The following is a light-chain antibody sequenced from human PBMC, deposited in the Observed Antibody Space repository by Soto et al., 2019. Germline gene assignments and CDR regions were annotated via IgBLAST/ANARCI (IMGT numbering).Light chain of an antibody. Sequence: EIVLTQSPATLSLSPGERATLSCRASQSVSSYLAWYQQKPGQAPRLLIYDASNRATGIPARFSGSGSGTDFPLTICSLEPEDFAVYYCQHRSNSTPRFTFGPGTKVHIK. CDR2: DAS. CDR3: QHRSNSTPRFT. V-gene: IGKV3-11*01. CDR1: QSVSSY. J-gene: IGKJ3*01.